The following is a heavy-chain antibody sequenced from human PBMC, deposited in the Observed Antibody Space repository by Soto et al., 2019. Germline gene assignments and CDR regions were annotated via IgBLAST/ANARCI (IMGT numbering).Heavy chain of an antibody. CDR2: IWYDGSNK. V-gene: IGHV3-33*01. CDR3: ARDGAAYCSGGSCYVDY. D-gene: IGHD2-15*01. J-gene: IGHJ4*02. Sequence: ESGGGVVQPGRSLRLSCAASGFTFSSYGMHWVRQAPGKGLEWVAVIWYDGSNKYYADSVKGRFTISRDNSKNTLYLQMNSLRAEDTAVYYCARDGAAYCSGGSCYVDYWGQGTLVTVSS. CDR1: GFTFSSYG.